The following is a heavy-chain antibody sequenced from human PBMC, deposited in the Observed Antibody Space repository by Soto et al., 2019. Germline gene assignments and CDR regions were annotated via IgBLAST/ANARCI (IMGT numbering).Heavy chain of an antibody. Sequence: ASVKVSCKASGYTFTGDAMHWVRQAPGQRLEWMGWINAGNGNTKYSQKFRGRVTITRDTSASTAYMELSSLRSEDTAVYYCARAVAVAADFDYWGQGTLVTVSS. CDR2: INAGNGNT. CDR1: GYTFTGDA. V-gene: IGHV1-3*01. J-gene: IGHJ4*02. CDR3: ARAVAVAADFDY. D-gene: IGHD6-19*01.